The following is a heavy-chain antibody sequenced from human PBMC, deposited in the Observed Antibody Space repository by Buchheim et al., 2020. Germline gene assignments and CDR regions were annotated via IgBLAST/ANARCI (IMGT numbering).Heavy chain of an antibody. CDR1: GFTFSDFW. D-gene: IGHD6-19*01. J-gene: IGHJ4*02. CDR3: ARDGVAVGED. Sequence: EVQLVESGGGLVQPGGSLRLSCAASGFTFSDFWMNWVRQAPGKGLEWVASINQRGTEKYYVDSVKGRFTVSRDNAKNSLYLQMNSLRAEDTAVYYCARDGVAVGEDWGQGTL. CDR2: INQRGTEK. V-gene: IGHV3-7*03.